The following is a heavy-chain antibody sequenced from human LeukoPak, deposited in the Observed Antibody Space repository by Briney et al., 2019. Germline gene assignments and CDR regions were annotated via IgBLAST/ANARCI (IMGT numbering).Heavy chain of an antibody. D-gene: IGHD5-18*01. CDR2: ISYDGSNK. Sequence: PGGSLRLSCAASGFTFSSYAMHWVRQALGKGLEWVAVISYDGSNKYYADSVKGRFTISRDNSKNTLYLQMNSLRAEDTAVYYCARESSGYSYGYFDYWGQGTLVTVSS. V-gene: IGHV3-30*04. CDR3: ARESSGYSYGYFDY. J-gene: IGHJ4*02. CDR1: GFTFSSYA.